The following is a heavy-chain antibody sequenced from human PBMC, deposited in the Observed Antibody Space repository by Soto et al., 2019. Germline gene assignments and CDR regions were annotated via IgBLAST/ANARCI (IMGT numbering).Heavy chain of an antibody. D-gene: IGHD3-10*01. CDR2: SDLSGGVT. CDR1: GFTFRNYA. J-gene: IGHJ4*02. CDR3: AKHYYASGTYYNPDKY. V-gene: IGHV3-23*01. Sequence: MQLLESGGGLVQPGESLRLSCTVSGFTFRNYAMSWVRQAPGKGLECVSTSDLSGGVTYYADSVKGRFTISRDNSKDTLYLQMTNLRAEDTAVYYCAKHYYASGTYYNPDKYWGQGTLVTVSS.